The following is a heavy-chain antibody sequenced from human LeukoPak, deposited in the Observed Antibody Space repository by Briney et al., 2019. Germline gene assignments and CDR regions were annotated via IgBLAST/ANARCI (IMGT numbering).Heavy chain of an antibody. Sequence: SVKVSCKASGGTFSSYAISWVRQAPGQGLEWMGGIIPIFGTANYAQKFQGRVTITTDESTSTAYMELRSLRSDDTAVYYCARLRGYCSSTSCYAAFDIWGQGTMVTVSS. V-gene: IGHV1-69*05. CDR1: GGTFSSYA. D-gene: IGHD2-2*01. CDR3: ARLRGYCSSTSCYAAFDI. CDR2: IIPIFGTA. J-gene: IGHJ3*02.